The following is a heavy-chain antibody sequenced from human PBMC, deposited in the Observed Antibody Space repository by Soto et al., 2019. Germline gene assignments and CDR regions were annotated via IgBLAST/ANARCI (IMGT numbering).Heavy chain of an antibody. J-gene: IGHJ3*01. CDR1: GFNFNSHA. Sequence: GGSLRLSCVASGFNFNSHALNWVRQAPGKGLEWVSSISGNSGYIFYADSLKGRFTTSRDNARNSVYLQMDSLRAEDTAVYYCATEVTSDAFDFWGQGTVVTVSS. CDR2: ISGNSGYI. D-gene: IGHD2-21*02. CDR3: ATEVTSDAFDF. V-gene: IGHV3-21*06.